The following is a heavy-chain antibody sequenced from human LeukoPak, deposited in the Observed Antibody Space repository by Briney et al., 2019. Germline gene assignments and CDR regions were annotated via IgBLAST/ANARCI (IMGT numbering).Heavy chain of an antibody. CDR3: MGADYGGH. J-gene: IGHJ4*02. CDR2: IWHSGTI. CDR1: GASIISNNW. D-gene: IGHD4-17*01. Sequence: SGTLSLTCAVSGASIISNNWWSWVRQPSGKGLEWIGEIWHSGTINYNPSLKSRVTISVDKSKNQFSLKLNSVTAADTAVYYCMGADYGGHWGQGTLVTVSS. V-gene: IGHV4-4*02.